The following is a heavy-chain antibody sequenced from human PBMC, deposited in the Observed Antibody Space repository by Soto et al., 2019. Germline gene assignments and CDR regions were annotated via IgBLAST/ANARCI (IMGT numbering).Heavy chain of an antibody. CDR3: ARAGYCSSTSCYSHGYYFDY. CDR1: GFTFSSYS. V-gene: IGHV3-21*01. Sequence: PGGSLRLSCAASGFTFSSYSMNWVRQAPGKGLEWVSSISSSSSYIYYADSVKGRFTISRDNAKNSLYLQMNSLRAEDTAVYYCARAGYCSSTSCYSHGYYFDYWGQGTLVTVSS. J-gene: IGHJ4*02. D-gene: IGHD2-2*01. CDR2: ISSSSSYI.